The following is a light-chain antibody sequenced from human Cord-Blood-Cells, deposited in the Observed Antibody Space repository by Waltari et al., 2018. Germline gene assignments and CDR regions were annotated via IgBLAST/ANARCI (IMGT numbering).Light chain of an antibody. CDR3: QQSYSTPWT. CDR2: AAS. V-gene: IGKV1-39*01. Sequence: DIQMTQSPSSLSASVGDRVTITCRASQSISSYLNWYQQKPGKAPKLLIYAASSLQSGVPSRFSGSVSRTDFTLTISSLQPEDFATYYCQQSYSTPWTFGQGTKVEIK. CDR1: QSISSY. J-gene: IGKJ1*01.